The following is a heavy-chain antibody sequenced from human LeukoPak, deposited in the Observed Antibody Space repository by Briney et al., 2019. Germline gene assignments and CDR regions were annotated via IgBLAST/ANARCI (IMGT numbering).Heavy chain of an antibody. V-gene: IGHV3-33*01. J-gene: IGHJ4*02. CDR1: GFSSSAYD. CDR2: IWYDGTRE. Sequence: GGSLRLSCAASGFSSSAYDMHWVRQAPGKGLEWVALIWYDGTREYYADSVKGRFTISRDNAKNTLYLQMNSLRVEDTAVYYYARESGSRGDFDYWGQGTLVTVSS. D-gene: IGHD1-26*01. CDR3: ARESGSRGDFDY.